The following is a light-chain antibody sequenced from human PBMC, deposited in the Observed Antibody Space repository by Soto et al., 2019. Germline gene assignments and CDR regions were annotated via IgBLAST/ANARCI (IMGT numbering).Light chain of an antibody. CDR3: LQSYSPPLT. V-gene: IGKV1-39*01. CDR2: AAS. J-gene: IGKJ4*01. CDR1: QSVARY. Sequence: DIQMTQSPSSLSASVGDRVTITCRASQSVARYLNWYQQKPGGVPKLLIYAASTLQGGVPSRFSGSGSGTDFTLTISSLQPEDFATYYCLQSYSPPLTFGGGPRWRSN.